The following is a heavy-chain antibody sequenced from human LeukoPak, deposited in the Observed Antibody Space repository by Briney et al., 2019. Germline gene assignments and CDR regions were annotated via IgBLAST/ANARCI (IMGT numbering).Heavy chain of an antibody. CDR1: GYSISSGYQ. J-gene: IGHJ5*02. V-gene: IGHV4-38-2*02. CDR2: IYHSGGA. Sequence: PSETLSLTCAVSGYSISSGYQWAWIRPSPGKGVEWIGSIYHSGGAHYTPSLKSRVTISVETSKNQFSLKMYSVTAADTAVYYCARDPRWLTPDCTSTSCYENYFDPWGQGTLVTVSS. D-gene: IGHD2-2*01. CDR3: ARDPRWLTPDCTSTSCYENYFDP.